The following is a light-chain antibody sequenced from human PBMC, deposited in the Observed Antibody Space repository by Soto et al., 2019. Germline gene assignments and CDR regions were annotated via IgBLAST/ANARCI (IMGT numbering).Light chain of an antibody. CDR3: SSYTTSSTVL. Sequence: QSVLTQPASVSGSPGQSITISCTGASSDVGAYGYVSWYQQHPGKAPKLMIFDVSNRPSGVSNRFSGSKSGNTASLTISGLQAEDEADYYCSSYTTSSTVLFGGGTKVTVL. CDR1: SSDVGAYGY. CDR2: DVS. J-gene: IGLJ2*01. V-gene: IGLV2-14*01.